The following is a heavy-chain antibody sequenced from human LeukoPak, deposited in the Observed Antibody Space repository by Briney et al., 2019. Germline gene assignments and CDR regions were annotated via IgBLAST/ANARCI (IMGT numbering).Heavy chain of an antibody. V-gene: IGHV1-18*01. CDR1: GYTFTSYG. CDR2: ISAYNGNT. J-gene: IGHJ5*02. Sequence: ASVKVSCKASGYTFTSYGISWVRQAPGQGLEWMRWISAYNGNTNYAQKLQGRVTMTTDTSTSTAYMELRSLRSDDTAVYYCARTTYCSSTSCYTNPKYNWFDPWGQGTLVTVSS. CDR3: ARTTYCSSTSCYTNPKYNWFDP. D-gene: IGHD2-2*02.